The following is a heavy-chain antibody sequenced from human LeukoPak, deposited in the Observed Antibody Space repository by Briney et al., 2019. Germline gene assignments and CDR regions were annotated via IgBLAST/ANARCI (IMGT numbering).Heavy chain of an antibody. Sequence: GASVKVSCKASGFTFTSSAVQWVRQARGQRLEWIGWIVVDNGNTNYAQKFQERVTITRDTSTSTAYKELSSLRSEDTAVYYCAANTELERPEGHGFDPWGQGTLVTVSA. D-gene: IGHD1-1*01. CDR2: IVVDNGNT. V-gene: IGHV1-58*01. J-gene: IGHJ5*02. CDR3: AANTELERPEGHGFDP. CDR1: GFTFTSSA.